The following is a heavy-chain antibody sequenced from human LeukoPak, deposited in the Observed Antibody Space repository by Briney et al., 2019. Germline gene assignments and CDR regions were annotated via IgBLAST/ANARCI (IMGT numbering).Heavy chain of an antibody. J-gene: IGHJ5*02. V-gene: IGHV1-2*02. CDR2: INPNSGGT. CDR3: ASERWDYYDSSGYNNWFDP. D-gene: IGHD3-22*01. CDR1: GYTFTGYY. Sequence: ASVKVSCKASGYTFTGYYMHWVRQAPGQGLEWMGWINPNSGGTNYAQKFQGRVTMTRDTSISTAYMELSSLRSEDTAVYYCASERWDYYDSSGYNNWFDPWGQGTLVTVSS.